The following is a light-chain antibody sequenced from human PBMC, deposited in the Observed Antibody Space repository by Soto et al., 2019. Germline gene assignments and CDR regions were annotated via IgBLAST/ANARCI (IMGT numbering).Light chain of an antibody. V-gene: IGKV1-27*01. J-gene: IGKJ3*01. Sequence: DTQMTQSPYSLSASVGDRVTITCRASEAISIYLAWYQQKPGKVANLLIYGASTLQSEVPSRFSGSGSGTDFTLTSSSLQPEDVATYYHQKYNNVPFTFGPGTKVEIK. CDR2: GAS. CDR1: EAISIY. CDR3: QKYNNVPFT.